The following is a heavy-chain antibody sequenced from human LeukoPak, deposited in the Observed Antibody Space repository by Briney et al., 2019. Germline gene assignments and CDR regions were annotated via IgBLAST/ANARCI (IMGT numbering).Heavy chain of an antibody. CDR2: ISGSGGST. CDR3: ARRRLFYGSGSYYNEDYYYYGMDV. CDR1: GFTFSSYA. D-gene: IGHD3-10*01. Sequence: GGSLRLSCAASGFTFSSYAMSWVRQAPGKGLEWVSAISGSGGSTYYADSVKGRFTISRDNAKNSLYLQMNSLRAEDTAVYYCARRRLFYGSGSYYNEDYYYYGMDVWGQGTTVTVSS. V-gene: IGHV3-23*01. J-gene: IGHJ6*02.